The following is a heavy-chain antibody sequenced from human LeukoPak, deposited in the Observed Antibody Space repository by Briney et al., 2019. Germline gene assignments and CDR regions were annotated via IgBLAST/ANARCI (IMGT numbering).Heavy chain of an antibody. J-gene: IGHJ6*02. CDR3: ARRIAETGMDHYYGMDV. Sequence: ASVKVSCKASGYTFTGYYIHWVRQAPGQGLEWMGWISPKSGDTDHAQKFQGRVTMTRDTSITTAYMEVSRLRSDDTAVYYCARRIAETGMDHYYGMDVWSQGTTVIVSS. V-gene: IGHV1-2*02. CDR1: GYTFTGYY. CDR2: ISPKSGDT. D-gene: IGHD6-13*01.